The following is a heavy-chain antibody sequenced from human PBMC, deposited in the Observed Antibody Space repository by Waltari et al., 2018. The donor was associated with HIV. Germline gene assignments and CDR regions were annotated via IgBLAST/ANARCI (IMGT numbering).Heavy chain of an antibody. Sequence: QVRLVESGGGVVPPGGSLRPSCAASGFPFRGYGLHWVRQAPGKGLEWVAFIRHDDSNRYYRDSVKGRFTISRDNSKNTVDLQMNNLKAEDTAVYYCGKDSNYFYDSTGYYCDFWGQGTLVTVSS. J-gene: IGHJ4*02. V-gene: IGHV3-30*02. CDR1: GFPFRGYG. CDR3: GKDSNYFYDSTGYYCDF. D-gene: IGHD3-3*01. CDR2: IRHDDSNR.